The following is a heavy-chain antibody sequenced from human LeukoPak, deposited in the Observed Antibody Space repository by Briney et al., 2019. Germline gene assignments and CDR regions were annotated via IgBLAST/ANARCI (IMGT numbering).Heavy chain of an antibody. CDR2: IYSGGST. Sequence: GGSLRLSCAASGFTVSSNYISWVRQAPGKGLEWVSVIYSGGSTYYADSVKGRFTISRDNSKNTLYLQMNSLRAEDTAVYYCARDSRMNYYASWGRGTLVTVSS. J-gene: IGHJ5*02. CDR1: GFTVSSNY. CDR3: ARDSRMNYYAS. D-gene: IGHD3-3*01. V-gene: IGHV3-53*01.